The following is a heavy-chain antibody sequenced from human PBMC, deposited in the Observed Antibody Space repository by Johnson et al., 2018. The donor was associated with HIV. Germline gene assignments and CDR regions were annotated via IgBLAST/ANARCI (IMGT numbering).Heavy chain of an antibody. J-gene: IGHJ3*02. CDR1: GFSFSDYF. CDR2: IFSVGNT. V-gene: IGHV3-66*01. Sequence: VQLVESGGGVVQPGGSLRLSCAASGFSFSDYFMSWIRQAPGKGLEWVSVIFSVGNTYYADSVKGRFTISRDNSKNTLYLQMNSLRAEDTAVYYCARDRAAAGPDAFDIWGQGTMVTVSS. CDR3: ARDRAAAGPDAFDI. D-gene: IGHD6-13*01.